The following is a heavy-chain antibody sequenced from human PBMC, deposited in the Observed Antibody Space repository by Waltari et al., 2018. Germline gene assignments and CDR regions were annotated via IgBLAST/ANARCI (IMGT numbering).Heavy chain of an antibody. D-gene: IGHD3-3*01. V-gene: IGHV1-69*01. CDR3: SKTARTIFGVVIWGGFDP. CDR1: GSPFCSNA. J-gene: IGHJ5*02. Sequence: QLVQSGAEATTPGSSVNVSCKASGSPFCSNAISWVRPTTGHGLEWMGGRIPIFETANYAQKYQGRVTITAVESTSTAYMELSSLRSEDTAVYDGSKTARTIFGVVIWGGFDPWGQGTLVTVSS. CDR2: RIPIFETA.